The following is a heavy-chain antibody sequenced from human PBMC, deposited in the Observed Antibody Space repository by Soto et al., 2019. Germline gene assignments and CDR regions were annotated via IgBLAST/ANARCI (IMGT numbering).Heavy chain of an antibody. V-gene: IGHV3-23*01. J-gene: IGHJ4*02. D-gene: IGHD1-1*01. CDR3: ANNGWATTPYYFDY. Sequence: GGSLKLSCAASGFTFSSYAMSWVRQAPGKGLEWVSAISGSGGSTYYADSVKGRFTISRDNSKNTLYLQMNSLRAEDTAVYYCANNGWATTPYYFDYWGQGTLVTVSS. CDR1: GFTFSSYA. CDR2: ISGSGGST.